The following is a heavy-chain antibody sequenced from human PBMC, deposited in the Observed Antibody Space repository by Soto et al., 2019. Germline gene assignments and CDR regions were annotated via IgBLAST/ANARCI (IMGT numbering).Heavy chain of an antibody. CDR3: AREDMSGTYYFDY. Sequence: QVQLRESGPGLVKPSETLSLTCTVSGAPVSSETHFWTWIRQPPGKGLEWIGYMYYSGITNSNPALKSRVTLAVDRSRNQFSLSLNSVTAADTAVYYCAREDMSGTYYFDYWGPGMQVTVSS. D-gene: IGHD1-26*01. CDR1: GAPVSSETHF. V-gene: IGHV4-61*01. J-gene: IGHJ4*02. CDR2: MYYSGIT.